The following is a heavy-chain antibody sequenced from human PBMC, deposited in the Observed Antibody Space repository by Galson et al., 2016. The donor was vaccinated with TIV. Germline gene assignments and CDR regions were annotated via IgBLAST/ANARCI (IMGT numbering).Heavy chain of an antibody. CDR1: GYTLSEIA. J-gene: IGHJ4*02. Sequence: SVKVSCKVSGYTLSEIAMHWVRQAPGEGLEWVGGFDPEAGRTIYAQKFHGRVTVTEGTATDTAYMELNNLRSDHTAVYYCATVAWFPGLSLDSWGQGTLVIVSS. D-gene: IGHD3-22*01. V-gene: IGHV1-24*01. CDR3: ATVAWFPGLSLDS. CDR2: FDPEAGRT.